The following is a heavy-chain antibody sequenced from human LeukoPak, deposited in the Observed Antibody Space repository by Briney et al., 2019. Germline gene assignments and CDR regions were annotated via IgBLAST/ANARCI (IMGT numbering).Heavy chain of an antibody. CDR3: ARVYYDFWSGYYPLDY. J-gene: IGHJ4*02. Sequence: SQTLSLTCTVSGGSISSGDYYWSWIRQPPGKGLEWIGYIYYSGSTYYNPSLKSRVTISVDTSKNQFSLKLSSVTAADTAVYYCARVYYDFWSGYYPLDYWGQGTLVTVSS. CDR1: GGSISSGDYY. V-gene: IGHV4-30-4*01. D-gene: IGHD3-3*01. CDR2: IYYSGST.